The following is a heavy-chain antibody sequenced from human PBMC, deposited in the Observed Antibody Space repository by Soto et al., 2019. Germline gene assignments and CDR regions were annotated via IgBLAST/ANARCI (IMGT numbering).Heavy chain of an antibody. J-gene: IGHJ6*02. CDR2: IGTAGDT. CDR1: GFNFLPYD. V-gene: IGHV3-13*01. Sequence: RLSCAASGFNFLPYDIHLVRQATGRGPQWVSGIGTAGDTYYPGAVEGRFIMSRENAENSVYLEMNSLRPGDTAVYYCARGVLGPGDYHYGLEFWGQGITVTVS. D-gene: IGHD2-8*02. CDR3: ARGVLGPGDYHYGLEF.